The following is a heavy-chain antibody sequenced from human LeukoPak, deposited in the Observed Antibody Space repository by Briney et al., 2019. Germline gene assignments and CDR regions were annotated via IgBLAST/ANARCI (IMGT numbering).Heavy chain of an antibody. Sequence: GGSLRLSCAASGSLVRSKYMSWVRQAPGKGLEWVSVIQSDGRTNYADSVKGRVTVSRDISNNTVYLQMNSLRAEDTAMYYCTTLSNSWYGDYFDYWGQGTLVTVSS. D-gene: IGHD6-13*01. J-gene: IGHJ4*02. CDR2: IQSDGRT. CDR1: GSLVRSKY. V-gene: IGHV3-53*01. CDR3: TTLSNSWYGDYFDY.